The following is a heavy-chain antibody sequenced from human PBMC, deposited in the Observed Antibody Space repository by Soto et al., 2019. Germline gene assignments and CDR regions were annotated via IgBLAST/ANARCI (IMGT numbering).Heavy chain of an antibody. CDR1: GGWMRSSSYY. Sequence: SVIRSLAWRVSGGWMRSSSYYGGWVRQRPGKGLEWIGSVYYSGSTYYNPSLESRVTISVDTSNNQFSLKLSSVTAADTAVYYCARRDEGGYSYPYYFDYWGQGALVTVS. CDR3: ARRDEGGYSYPYYFDY. V-gene: IGHV4-39*01. CDR2: VYYSGST. D-gene: IGHD5-18*01. J-gene: IGHJ4*02.